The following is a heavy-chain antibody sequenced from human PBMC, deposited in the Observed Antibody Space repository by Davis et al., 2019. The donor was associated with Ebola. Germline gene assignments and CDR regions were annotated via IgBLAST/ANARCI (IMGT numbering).Heavy chain of an antibody. D-gene: IGHD2-21*01. Sequence: SETLSLTCTLSGGSISGYYLTWIRQPPGKGLEWIGYMYYSGGTNYNPSLKSRVTISADTSKNQVGLKLSSVTAADTATYHCVGGDNFDYWGQGVQVTVSS. CDR1: GGSISGYY. CDR2: MYYSGGT. CDR3: VGGDNFDY. V-gene: IGHV4-59*12. J-gene: IGHJ4*02.